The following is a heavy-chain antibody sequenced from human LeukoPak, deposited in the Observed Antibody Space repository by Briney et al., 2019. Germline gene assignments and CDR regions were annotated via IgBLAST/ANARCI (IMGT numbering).Heavy chain of an antibody. CDR1: GYTFTSYG. V-gene: IGHV1-18*04. D-gene: IGHD2-2*01. Sequence: GASVKVSCKAAGYTFTSYGISWVRQAPGQGLEWMGWISAYNGNTNYEQKLQGRVTMTTDTSTSTVYMELRSLRFDDTAVYYCARGGLYCSSTSCYGIEYWGQGTLVTVSS. CDR3: ARGGLYCSSTSCYGIEY. J-gene: IGHJ4*02. CDR2: ISAYNGNT.